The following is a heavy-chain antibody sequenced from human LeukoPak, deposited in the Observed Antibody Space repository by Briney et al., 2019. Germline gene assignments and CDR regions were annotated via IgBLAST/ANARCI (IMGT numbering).Heavy chain of an antibody. Sequence: PSQTLSLTCAVSGGSISSGGYSWSWIRQTPGKGLEWIGYIYHSGSTYYNPSLKSRVTISVDRSKNQFSLKLSSVTAADTAVYYCARAPYYYDSSGYPSLGFDPWGQGTLVTVSS. J-gene: IGHJ5*02. D-gene: IGHD3-22*01. CDR3: ARAPYYYDSSGYPSLGFDP. V-gene: IGHV4-30-2*01. CDR2: IYHSGST. CDR1: GGSISSGGYS.